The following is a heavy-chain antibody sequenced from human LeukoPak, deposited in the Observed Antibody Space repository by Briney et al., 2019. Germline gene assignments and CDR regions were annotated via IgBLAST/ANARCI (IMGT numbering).Heavy chain of an antibody. J-gene: IGHJ4*02. D-gene: IGHD2/OR15-2a*01. V-gene: IGHV3-23*01. CDR1: GFTFSSYA. CDR2: ISGSGGST. Sequence: GGSLRLSCAASGFTFSSYAMSWVRQAPGKGLDWVSAISGSGGSTFYADSVKGQFTISRDNSKNTLYLQMNSLRAEVTAVYYCAKGDRTTPTFFDYWGQGTLVTVSS. CDR3: AKGDRTTPTFFDY.